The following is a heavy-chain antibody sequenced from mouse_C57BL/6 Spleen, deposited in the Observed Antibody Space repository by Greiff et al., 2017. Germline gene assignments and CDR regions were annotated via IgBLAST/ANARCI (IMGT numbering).Heavy chain of an antibody. V-gene: IGHV1-26*01. D-gene: IGHD3-1*01. J-gene: IGHJ3*01. CDR2: INPNSGGN. CDR3: AREAQLRRLFAY. CDR1: GYTFTDYD. Sequence: VQLQQSGPELVKPGASVKISCKASGYTFTDYDMIWVKQSQGKSLEWIGDINPNSGGNSYNQKFKGKATLTVDKSSSTAYMELRILTSEYSAVYYCAREAQLRRLFAYWGQGTLVTVSA.